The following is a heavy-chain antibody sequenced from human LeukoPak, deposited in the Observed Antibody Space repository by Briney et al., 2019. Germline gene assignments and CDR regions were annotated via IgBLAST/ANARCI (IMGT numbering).Heavy chain of an antibody. Sequence: SETLSLTCTASGYSISSGYYWGWIRQPPGKGLEWIGSIYHSGSTYYNPSLKSRVTISVDTSENQFSLKLSSVTAADTAVYYCARTRDGYNFDYWGQGTLVTVSS. J-gene: IGHJ4*02. CDR2: IYHSGST. CDR1: GYSISSGYY. V-gene: IGHV4-38-2*02. CDR3: ARTRDGYNFDY. D-gene: IGHD5-24*01.